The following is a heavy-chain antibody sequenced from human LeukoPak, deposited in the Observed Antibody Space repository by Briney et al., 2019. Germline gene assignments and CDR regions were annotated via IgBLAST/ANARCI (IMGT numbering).Heavy chain of an antibody. CDR1: GYTFTSYG. CDR2: TSAYNGNT. V-gene: IGHV1-18*01. CDR3: AREGHYYDSSGIYYFDY. Sequence: ASVKVSCKASGYTFTSYGISWVRQAPGQVLEWMGWTSAYNGNTNYAQKLQGRVTMTTDTSTSTAYMELRSLRSDDTAVYYCAREGHYYDSSGIYYFDYWGQGTLVTVSS. J-gene: IGHJ4*02. D-gene: IGHD3-22*01.